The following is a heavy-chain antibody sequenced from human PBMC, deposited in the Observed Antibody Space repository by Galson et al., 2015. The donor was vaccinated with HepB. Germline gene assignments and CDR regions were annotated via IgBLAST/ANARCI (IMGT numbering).Heavy chain of an antibody. Sequence: ETLSLTCAVYGGSFSGYYWSWIRQPPGKGLEWIGEINHSGSTNYNPSLKSRVTISVDTSKNQFSLKLSSVTAADTAVYYCARNDHSFGELLYYNWFDPWGEGYYYMDVWGKGTTVTVSS. CDR3: ARNDHSFGELLYYNWFDPWGEGYYYMDV. V-gene: IGHV4-34*01. CDR2: INHSGST. CDR1: GGSFSGYY. D-gene: IGHD3-10*01. J-gene: IGHJ6*03.